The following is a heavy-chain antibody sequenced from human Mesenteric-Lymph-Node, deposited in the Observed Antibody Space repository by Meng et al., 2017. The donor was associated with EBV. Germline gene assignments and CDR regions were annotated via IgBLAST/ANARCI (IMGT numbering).Heavy chain of an antibody. CDR1: GGSIRGYD. Sequence: QVQLQGSGPGWVKPSEALSPTCLVSGGSIRGYDWSWIRQPPGKGLEWIGYIYFTGSTNYNPSLKSRLTMSVDTSKNQFSLRLSSVTAADTAVYYCARVTFDSTGWSDFWGPGTLVTVSS. J-gene: IGHJ4*02. D-gene: IGHD3-22*01. CDR3: ARVTFDSTGWSDF. V-gene: IGHV4-59*01. CDR2: IYFTGST.